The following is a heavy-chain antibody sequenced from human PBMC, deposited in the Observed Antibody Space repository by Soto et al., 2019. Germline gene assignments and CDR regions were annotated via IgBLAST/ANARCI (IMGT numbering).Heavy chain of an antibody. CDR1: GFTFSRYA. CDR3: ARDMGYTSGHGFDY. D-gene: IGHD6-19*01. V-gene: IGHV3-30-3*01. J-gene: IGHJ4*02. Sequence: GGSLRLSCASSGFTFSRYAMPWVRQAPGKGLELVAVISYDGSNKYHADSVKGRFTISRDNSKNTLYLQMYGLRAEDTAVYYCARDMGYTSGHGFDYWGQGTLVTVSS. CDR2: ISYDGSNK.